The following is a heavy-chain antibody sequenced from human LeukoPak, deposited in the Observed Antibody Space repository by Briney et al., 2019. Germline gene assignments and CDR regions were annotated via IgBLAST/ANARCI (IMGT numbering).Heavy chain of an antibody. V-gene: IGHV5-10-1*01. CDR1: GYSFTSYW. Sequence: GASLKICCKGSGYSFTSYWISWVRQMPGKGLEWMGRIDPSDSYTNYSPSFRGHVTISADKSISTAYLQWSSLKASDTAMYYCARHTQPGYFDYWGQGSLVTVSS. D-gene: IGHD2-2*01. CDR3: ARHTQPGYFDY. J-gene: IGHJ4*02. CDR2: IDPSDSYT.